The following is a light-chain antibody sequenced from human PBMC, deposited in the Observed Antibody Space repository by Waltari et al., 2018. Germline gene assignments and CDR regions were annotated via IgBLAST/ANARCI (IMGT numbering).Light chain of an antibody. CDR1: SSDVGGYNY. J-gene: IGLJ2*01. CDR2: EVS. CDR3: GSYAGSNNLGV. V-gene: IGLV2-8*01. Sequence: QSALTQPPSASGSPGQSVTISCTGTSSDVGGYNYVPWYQHHPGKAPKLLIYEVSKRPTGVPGRFSGSKSGNTAALAVSGLQAEDEADYYGGSYAGSNNLGVFGGGTKLTVL.